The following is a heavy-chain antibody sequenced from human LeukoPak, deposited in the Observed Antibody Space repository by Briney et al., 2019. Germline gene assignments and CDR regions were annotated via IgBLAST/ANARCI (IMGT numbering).Heavy chain of an antibody. D-gene: IGHD3-9*01. CDR3: ARARYVNSFYAFDI. CDR1: GGSISSYY. CDR2: LSKSGNT. Sequence: SSETLSLTCTASGGSISSYYWSWIRLPPGKGLEWIGYLSKSGNTNYSPSLKSRVTIFGDTSKNQFFPKLSSVTAADTAVYYCARARYVNSFYAFDIWGQGTLVTVSS. V-gene: IGHV4-59*01. J-gene: IGHJ3*02.